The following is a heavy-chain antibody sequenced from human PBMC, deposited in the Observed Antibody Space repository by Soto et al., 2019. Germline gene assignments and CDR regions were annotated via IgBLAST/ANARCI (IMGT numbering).Heavy chain of an antibody. CDR2: IYYSGNT. D-gene: IGHD5-18*01. CDR1: GGSISNYY. J-gene: IGHJ2*01. Sequence: QVQLQGSGPGLVKPSETLSLTCTVTGGSISNYYWNWIRQPPGKGLEWIGYIYYSGNTNYSPSFEGPVPLSGDTSKDQFSLKVTSLTAADTAVYYCVRDPSYGYPYFDLWGRGNLVTVSS. CDR3: VRDPSYGYPYFDL. V-gene: IGHV4-59*01.